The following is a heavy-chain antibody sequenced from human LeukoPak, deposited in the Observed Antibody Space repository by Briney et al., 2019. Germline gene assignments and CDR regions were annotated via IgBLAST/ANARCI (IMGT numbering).Heavy chain of an antibody. D-gene: IGHD4-17*01. Sequence: GGSLRLSCAAPEFTFSSYWMSWVRQAPGKGLEWVANIKQDGGQIYYLESVKGRSTVSRDNAKNSLYLQMNSLRAEDTAVYYCARLGARQMLEYWGQGTLVTVSS. CDR1: EFTFSSYW. CDR2: IKQDGGQI. CDR3: ARLGARQMLEY. J-gene: IGHJ4*02. V-gene: IGHV3-7*01.